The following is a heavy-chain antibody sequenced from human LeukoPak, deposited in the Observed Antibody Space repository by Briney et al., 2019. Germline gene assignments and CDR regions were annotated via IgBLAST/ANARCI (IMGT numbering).Heavy chain of an antibody. CDR2: ISGGAGST. CDR1: AITFSTYA. CDR3: AKDKYSFWSGSNYYYMDV. J-gene: IGHJ6*03. V-gene: IGHV3-23*01. Sequence: GGSLRLSCAASAITFSTYAMSWVRQAPGKGLECVSVISGGAGSTYYADSVKGRFTISRDNSKNTLYLQMNSLRAEDTAVYYCAKDKYSFWSGSNYYYMDVWGKGTTVTVSS. D-gene: IGHD3-3*01.